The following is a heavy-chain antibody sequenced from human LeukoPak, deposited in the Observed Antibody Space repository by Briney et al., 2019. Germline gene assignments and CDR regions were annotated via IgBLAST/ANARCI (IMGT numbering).Heavy chain of an antibody. D-gene: IGHD2-15*01. CDR1: GYTLSNYY. CDR3: VSARSFPY. J-gene: IGHJ4*02. CDR2: INPNSGGT. V-gene: IGHV1-2*02. Sequence: ASVKVSCKASGYTLSNYYMHWVRQAPGQGLEWMGWINPNSGGTNYAQKFQGRVTMTRDTSISTAYMELSRLRSDDTAVYYYVSARSFPYWGQGTLVTVSS.